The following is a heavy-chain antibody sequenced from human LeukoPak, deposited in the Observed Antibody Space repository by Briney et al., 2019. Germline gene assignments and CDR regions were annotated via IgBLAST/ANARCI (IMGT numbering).Heavy chain of an antibody. J-gene: IGHJ3*02. V-gene: IGHV3-7*03. CDR3: ARDEGGYYYEWSGFDI. D-gene: IGHD3-22*01. CDR2: IKQDGSEK. Sequence: GGSLRLSCAASGFTFSSYWMSWVRQAPGKGLEWVANIKQDGSEKYYVDSVKGRFTISRDNAKNSLYLQMNSLRAEDTAVYYCARDEGGYYYEWSGFDIWGQGTMVTVSS. CDR1: GFTFSSYW.